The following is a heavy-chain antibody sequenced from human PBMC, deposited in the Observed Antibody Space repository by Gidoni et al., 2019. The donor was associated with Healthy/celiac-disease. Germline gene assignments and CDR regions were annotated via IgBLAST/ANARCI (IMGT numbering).Heavy chain of an antibody. CDR3: ARVGGSGAKAVPAAIPRVRFGRWFDP. Sequence: QVQLQESGPGLVKPSGTLSLTCAVSGGSISSSNWWSLVRQPPGKGLEWIGEIYHRGRTNYNPSLKSRVTISVDKSKNQFSLKLSSVTAADTAVYYCARVGGSGAKAVPAAIPRVRFGRWFDPWGQGTLVTVSS. CDR2: IYHRGRT. D-gene: IGHD2-2*02. V-gene: IGHV4-4*02. J-gene: IGHJ5*02. CDR1: GGSISSSNW.